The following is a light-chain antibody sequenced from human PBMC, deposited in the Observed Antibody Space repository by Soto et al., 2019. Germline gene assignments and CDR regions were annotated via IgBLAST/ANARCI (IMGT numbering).Light chain of an antibody. V-gene: IGKV1-5*01. CDR3: QQYNSYPYT. J-gene: IGKJ2*01. CDR1: QSISSW. Sequence: DIQMTQSPSTLSASVGDRVTITCRASQSISSWLAWYQQKPGKAPNVLIYDASSLESGVPPRFSGSGSGTEFPLTISSLQPDDFATYYCQQYNSYPYTFGQGTKLEIK. CDR2: DAS.